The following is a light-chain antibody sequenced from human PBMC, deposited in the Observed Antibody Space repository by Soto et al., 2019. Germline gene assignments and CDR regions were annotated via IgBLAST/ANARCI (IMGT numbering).Light chain of an antibody. CDR1: QSFRGL. J-gene: IGKJ5*01. CDR3: QQRHMRPIT. V-gene: IGKV3-11*01. Sequence: VLTQSQITLSLSPGERATLSCRASQSFRGLLAWYQQKPGQAPRLLIYDAYNRATGIPPRCSGSGAGTDVTLTISSLEPEDSAVYYCQQRHMRPITVGQGTRLEIK. CDR2: DAY.